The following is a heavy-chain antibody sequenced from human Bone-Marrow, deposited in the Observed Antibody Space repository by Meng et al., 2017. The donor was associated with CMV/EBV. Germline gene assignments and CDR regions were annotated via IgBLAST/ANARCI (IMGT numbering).Heavy chain of an antibody. CDR3: AGSNIVVVPAAEQWFDP. CDR2: IIPIFGTA. CDR1: GGTFSSYA. V-gene: IGHV1-69*06. Sequence: SVKVSCKASGGTFSSYAISWVRQAPGQGLEWMGGIIPIFGTANYAQKFQGRVTITADKSTSTAYMELSSLRSEDTAVYYCAGSNIVVVPAAEQWFDPWGQGTLVTVSS. J-gene: IGHJ5*02. D-gene: IGHD2-2*01.